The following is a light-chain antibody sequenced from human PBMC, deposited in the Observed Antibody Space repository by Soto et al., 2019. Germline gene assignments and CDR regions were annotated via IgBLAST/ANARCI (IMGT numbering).Light chain of an antibody. V-gene: IGLV1-40*01. Sequence: QSVLTQPPSASGTPGQRVTISCSGSSPNIGSNYVYWYQHLPGTAPKLLIYSNTNRPSGVPDRFSGSRSGTSASPAITGLQAEDEADYYCQSYDSSLSGSVFGTGTKVTVL. CDR2: SNT. J-gene: IGLJ1*01. CDR3: QSYDSSLSGSV. CDR1: SPNIGSNY.